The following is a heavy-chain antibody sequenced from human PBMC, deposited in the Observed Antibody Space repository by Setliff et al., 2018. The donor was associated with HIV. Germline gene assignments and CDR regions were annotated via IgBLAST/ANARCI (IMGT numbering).Heavy chain of an antibody. CDR1: GFTFSSYS. CDR2: ISSSSSYI. V-gene: IGHV3-21*01. D-gene: IGHD6-6*01. J-gene: IGHJ4*02. Sequence: PGGSLRLSCAASGFTFSSYSMNWVRQAPGKGLEWVSSISSSSSYIYYADSVKGRFTISRDNSKNTLSLQMNSLRAEDTAVYYCARDRSARLSLDYYFDFWGQGTLVTVSS. CDR3: ARDRSARLSLDYYFDF.